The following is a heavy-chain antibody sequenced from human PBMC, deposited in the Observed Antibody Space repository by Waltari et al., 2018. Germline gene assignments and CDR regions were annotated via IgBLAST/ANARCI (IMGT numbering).Heavy chain of an antibody. J-gene: IGHJ4*02. CDR1: GSTFSSYA. Sequence: EVQMVESGGGLVQPGGSLRLSCAASGSTFSSYAMSWFRQAPGKGLEWVSAISGSGGSTYYADSVKGRFTISRDNSKNTLYLQMNSLRAEDTAVYYCAKDHASHHEVSPFDYWGQGTLVTVSS. V-gene: IGHV3-23*04. CDR3: AKDHASHHEVSPFDY. CDR2: ISGSGGST.